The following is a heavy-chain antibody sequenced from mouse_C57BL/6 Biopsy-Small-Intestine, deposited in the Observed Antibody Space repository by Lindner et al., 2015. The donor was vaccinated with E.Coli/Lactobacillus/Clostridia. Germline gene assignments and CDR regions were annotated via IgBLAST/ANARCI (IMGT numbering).Heavy chain of an antibody. CDR1: GYAFSNYW. V-gene: IGHV1-80*01. Sequence: VQLQESGAELVKPGASVKISCKASGYAFSNYWMNWVKQRPGKGLEWIGQIYPGDGDTNYNGKFKGKATLTADKSSSTAYMQLSSLTSEDSAVYFCVRWGFYDYWGQGTTLTVSS. CDR2: IYPGDGDT. CDR3: VRWGFYDY. J-gene: IGHJ2*01.